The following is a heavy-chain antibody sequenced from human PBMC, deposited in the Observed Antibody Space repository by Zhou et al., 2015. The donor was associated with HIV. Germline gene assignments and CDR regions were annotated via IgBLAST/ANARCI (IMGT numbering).Heavy chain of an antibody. CDR2: INPSGGST. D-gene: IGHD6-19*01. V-gene: IGHV1-46*01. Sequence: QVQLVQSGAEVKKPGASVKVSCKASGYTFTSYYMHWVRQAPGQGLEWMGIINPSGGSTSYAQKFQGRVTMTRDTSTSTVYMELSSLRSDDTAFYHCARDHGSGSYYFDHWGQGTLVSVSS. CDR1: GYTFTSYY. CDR3: ARDHGSGSYYFDH. J-gene: IGHJ4*02.